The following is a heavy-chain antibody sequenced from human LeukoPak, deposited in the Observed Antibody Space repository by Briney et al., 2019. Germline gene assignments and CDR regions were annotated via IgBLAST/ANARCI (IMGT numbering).Heavy chain of an antibody. Sequence: GGSLRLSCAASGFTFRSYWMSWVRQAPGKGLEWVANIKQDGSEKYDVDSVKGRFTISRDNAKNSLYLQMNSLRAEDTGVYYCAREQPYYYDSSGTALMAEIKYYFDYWGQGTLVTVSS. CDR3: AREQPYYYDSSGTALMAEIKYYFDY. D-gene: IGHD3-22*01. J-gene: IGHJ4*02. V-gene: IGHV3-7*01. CDR2: IKQDGSEK. CDR1: GFTFRSYW.